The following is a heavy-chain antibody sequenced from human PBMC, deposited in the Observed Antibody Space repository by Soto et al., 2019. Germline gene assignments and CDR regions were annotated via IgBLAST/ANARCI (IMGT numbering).Heavy chain of an antibody. J-gene: IGHJ3*02. Sequence: GGSLRLSCAAFGFTFSSYAMGWVRQAPGKGLEWVSAISGSGGRTNYTDSVKGRFTVSRDNSKNTLWLQMHSLRAEDTAVYYCAKRLQSGGAFDIWGQGTTVTVSS. D-gene: IGHD2-21*02. CDR1: GFTFSSYA. CDR3: AKRLQSGGAFDI. V-gene: IGHV3-23*01. CDR2: ISGSGGRT.